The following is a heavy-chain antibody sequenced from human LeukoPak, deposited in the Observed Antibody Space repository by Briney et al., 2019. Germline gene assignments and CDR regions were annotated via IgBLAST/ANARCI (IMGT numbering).Heavy chain of an antibody. J-gene: IGHJ1*01. CDR1: GYTFTGYY. Sequence: ASVKVSCKASGYTFTGYYMHWVRQAPGQGREWMGWIHPNIGGTNYAQKFQGRVTMTRDTTISTAYMEVRRLRSDDTAVYYCARGEKVVPDFQHWGQGTLVTVSS. CDR2: IHPNIGGT. D-gene: IGHD6-6*01. V-gene: IGHV1-2*02. CDR3: ARGEKVVPDFQH.